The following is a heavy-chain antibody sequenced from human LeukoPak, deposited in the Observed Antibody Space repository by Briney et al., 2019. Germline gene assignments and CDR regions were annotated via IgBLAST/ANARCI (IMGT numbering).Heavy chain of an antibody. J-gene: IGHJ3*02. D-gene: IGHD2-2*02. CDR3: AKDVLGSLRRRYCSSTSCYIGDAFDI. V-gene: IGHV3-30*02. CDR1: GFTFSSYG. CDR2: IRYDGSNK. Sequence: GGSLRLSCAASGFTFSSYGMHWVRQAPGKGLEWVAFIRYDGSNKYYADSVRGRFTISRDNSKNTLYLQMNSLRAEDTAVYYCAKDVLGSLRRRYCSSTSCYIGDAFDIWGQGTMVTVSS.